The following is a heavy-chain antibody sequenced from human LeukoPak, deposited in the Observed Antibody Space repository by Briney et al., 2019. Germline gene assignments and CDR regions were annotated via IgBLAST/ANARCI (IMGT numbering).Heavy chain of an antibody. J-gene: IGHJ4*02. V-gene: IGHV1-2*02. D-gene: IGHD6-19*01. CDR3: ARASTFGSSDWYRYYFDY. Sequence: ASVKVSCKASGYTFTGYYLHWVRQAPGQGLEWMGWINFNSGGTKYAQEFQGRVTVTRDTSISTAYMELSRLRSDDTAVYYCARASTFGSSDWYRYYFDYWGQGTLVTVSS. CDR2: INFNSGGT. CDR1: GYTFTGYY.